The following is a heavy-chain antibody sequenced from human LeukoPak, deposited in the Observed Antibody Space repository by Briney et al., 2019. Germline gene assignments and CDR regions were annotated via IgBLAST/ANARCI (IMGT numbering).Heavy chain of an antibody. Sequence: SETLSLTCTVSGGSISSYYWSWIRQPPGKGLEWIGYIYTSGSTNYNPSLKSRVTISVDTSKNQFSLKLSSVTAVDTAVYYCARQVGARIAFDIWGQGTMVTVSS. CDR1: GGSISSYY. J-gene: IGHJ3*02. CDR3: ARQVGARIAFDI. CDR2: IYTSGST. D-gene: IGHD1-26*01. V-gene: IGHV4-4*09.